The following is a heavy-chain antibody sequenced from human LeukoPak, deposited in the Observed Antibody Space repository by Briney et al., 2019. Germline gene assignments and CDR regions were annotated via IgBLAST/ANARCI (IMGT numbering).Heavy chain of an antibody. V-gene: IGHV3-53*01. CDR3: ARVGYDGSYYSDY. D-gene: IGHD1-26*01. CDR2: IYSGGST. CDR1: GFTVSSNY. J-gene: IGHJ4*02. Sequence: GGSLRLSCAASGFTVSSNYMSWVRQAPGKGLEWVSVIYSGGSTYYADSVRGRFTISRDNSKNTLYLQMNSLRAEDTAVYYCARVGYDGSYYSDYWGQGTLVTVSS.